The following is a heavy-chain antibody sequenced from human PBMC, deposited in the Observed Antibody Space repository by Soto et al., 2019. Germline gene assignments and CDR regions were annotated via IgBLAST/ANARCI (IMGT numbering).Heavy chain of an antibody. Sequence: ASVKVSCKASGYTFTSYGISWVRQAPGQGLEWMGWISAYNGNTNYAQKLQGRVTMTTDTSTSTAYMELRSLRTDDTAVYYCARRGNGLVYCSGGSCPALDYYYYYGMDVWGQGTTVTVSS. V-gene: IGHV1-18*01. CDR3: ARRGNGLVYCSGGSCPALDYYYYYGMDV. CDR1: GYTFTSYG. CDR2: ISAYNGNT. D-gene: IGHD2-15*01. J-gene: IGHJ6*02.